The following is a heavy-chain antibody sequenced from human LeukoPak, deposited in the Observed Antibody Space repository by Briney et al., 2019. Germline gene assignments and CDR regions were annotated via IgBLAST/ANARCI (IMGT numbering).Heavy chain of an antibody. V-gene: IGHV1-8*02. CDR1: GYSFTSVD. CDR2: MNPNSGSA. CDR3: ARETTVSTTFDL. Sequence: GASVKVSCKASGYSFTSVDINWVRRATGQGLEWMGWMNPNSGSAGYAQKFQGRVIMTGNTSISTAYMELSGLRSDDTAVYYCARETTVSTTFDLWGRGTLVTVSS. D-gene: IGHD5/OR15-5a*01. J-gene: IGHJ2*01.